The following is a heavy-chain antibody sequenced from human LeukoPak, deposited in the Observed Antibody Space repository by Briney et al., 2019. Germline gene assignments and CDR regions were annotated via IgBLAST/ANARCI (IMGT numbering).Heavy chain of an antibody. CDR2: IIPIFGTA. CDR3: ARTVKYVGAHFDY. CDR1: GGTFSSYA. D-gene: IGHD1-26*01. V-gene: IGHV1-69*05. Sequence: SVKVSCKASGGTFSSYAISWVRQAPGQGLEWMGGIIPIFGTANYAQKFQGRVTITTDESTSTAYMELSSLRSEDTAVYYCARTVKYVGAHFDYWGQGTLVTVSS. J-gene: IGHJ4*02.